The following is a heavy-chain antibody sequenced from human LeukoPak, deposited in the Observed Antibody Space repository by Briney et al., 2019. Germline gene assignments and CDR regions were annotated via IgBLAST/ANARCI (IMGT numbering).Heavy chain of an antibody. Sequence: GGALRLSCAASGVTFSSYSMTWGRQAPGKGLGWVSSMSSSSSDRDYLDPLKGRFTISRDNAKNSLYLQMNSLRAEDTAVYYCARVTLGGLNYYYMDVWGKGTTVTVSS. J-gene: IGHJ6*03. D-gene: IGHD6-25*01. CDR1: GVTFSSYS. CDR3: ARVTLGGLNYYYMDV. CDR2: MSSSSSDR. V-gene: IGHV3-21*01.